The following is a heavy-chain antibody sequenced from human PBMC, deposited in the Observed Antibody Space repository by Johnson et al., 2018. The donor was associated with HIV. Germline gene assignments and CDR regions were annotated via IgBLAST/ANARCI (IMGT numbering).Heavy chain of an antibody. V-gene: IGHV3-7*01. J-gene: IGHJ3*01. CDR1: GFTFSRYW. CDR3: VKDKFMFLENPVDAFDV. CDR2: IKQDGSEK. Sequence: VQLVESGGGLVQPGGSLRLSCGASGFTFSRYWMSWVRQAPGKGLEWVANIKQDGSEKYYVESVKGLSTISRDNSNNTLYLQMNSLRPEDTGVYYCVKDKFMFLENPVDAFDVWGQGTMVTFSS. D-gene: IGHD3-3*01.